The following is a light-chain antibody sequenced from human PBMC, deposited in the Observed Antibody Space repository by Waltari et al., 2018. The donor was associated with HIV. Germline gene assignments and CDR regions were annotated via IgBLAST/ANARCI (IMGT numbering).Light chain of an antibody. CDR2: DDR. Sequence: SYVLTQPPSVSVAPGQTARITCGGNNIAAIKSVHWYRKSPGQAPVVVVYDDRDRPSGIPDRFSGSSSGDTATLTISRAEAGDEADYYCQVYSDRGDPVIFGGGTKLTVL. CDR1: NIAAIKS. V-gene: IGLV3-21*02. J-gene: IGLJ2*01. CDR3: QVYSDRGDPVI.